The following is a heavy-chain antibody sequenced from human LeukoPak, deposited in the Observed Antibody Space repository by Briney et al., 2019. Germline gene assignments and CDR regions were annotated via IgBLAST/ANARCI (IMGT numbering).Heavy chain of an antibody. Sequence: GGSLRLSCAASGFAFCSYSMNWVRQAPGKGLEWVSSISSSSSYIYYADSVKGRFTISRDNAKNSLYLQMNSLRAEDTAVYYCAGYCSSTSCAFDYWGQGTLVTVS. D-gene: IGHD2-2*01. J-gene: IGHJ4*02. CDR2: ISSSSSYI. CDR3: AGYCSSTSCAFDY. CDR1: GFAFCSYS. V-gene: IGHV3-21*04.